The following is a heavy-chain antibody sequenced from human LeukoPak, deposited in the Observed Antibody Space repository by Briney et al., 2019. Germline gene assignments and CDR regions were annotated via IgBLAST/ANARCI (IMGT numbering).Heavy chain of an antibody. Sequence: SETLSLTCAVYGGSFSGYYWSWIRQPPGKGLEWIGEINHSGSTNYNPSLKSRVTISVDTSKNQFSLKLSSVTAADTAVYYCAREGYDFWSGYYLNWFDPWGQGTLVTVSS. CDR3: AREGYDFWSGYYLNWFDP. V-gene: IGHV4-34*01. J-gene: IGHJ5*02. CDR2: INHSGST. CDR1: GGSFSGYY. D-gene: IGHD3-3*01.